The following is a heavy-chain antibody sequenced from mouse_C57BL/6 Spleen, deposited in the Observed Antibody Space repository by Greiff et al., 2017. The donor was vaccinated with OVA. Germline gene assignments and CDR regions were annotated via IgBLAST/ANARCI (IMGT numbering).Heavy chain of an antibody. CDR3: ARSLYDGYYVGFAY. J-gene: IGHJ3*01. V-gene: IGHV1-22*01. Sequence: EVKLMESGPELVKPGASVKMSCKASGYTFTDYNMHWVKQSHGKSLEWIGYINPNNGGTSYNQKFKGKATLTVNKSSSTAYMELRSLTSEDSAVYYCARSLYDGYYVGFAYWGQGTLVTVSA. CDR2: INPNNGGT. CDR1: GYTFTDYN. D-gene: IGHD2-3*01.